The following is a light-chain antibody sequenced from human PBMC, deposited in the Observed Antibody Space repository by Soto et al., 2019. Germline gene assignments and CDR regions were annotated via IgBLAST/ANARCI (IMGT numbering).Light chain of an antibody. CDR1: QDIRSN. CDR2: DVS. V-gene: IGKV1-6*01. CDR3: LQDYNFPLT. Sequence: AVHMTQSPSSLSASVGYRVTITFRASQDIRSNLDWYQQKPGKAPKLLIYDVSNLQSGVPSRFSGSGSGTDFTLTISSLQPEDFATYYCLQDYNFPLTFGGGTKVDIK. J-gene: IGKJ4*01.